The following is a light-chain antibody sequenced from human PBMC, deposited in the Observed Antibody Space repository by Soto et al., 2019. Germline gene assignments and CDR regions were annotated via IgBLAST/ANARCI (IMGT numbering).Light chain of an antibody. CDR2: EGS. CDR3: CSYAGSSTLV. Sequence: QAVVTQPASVSGSPGQSITISCTGTSSDVGSYNLVSWYQQHPGKAPKLMIYEGSKRPSGVSNRFSGSKSGNTASLTISGLQAEDEADYYCCSYAGSSTLVSGGGTKVTVL. V-gene: IGLV2-23*01. J-gene: IGLJ2*01. CDR1: SSDVGSYNL.